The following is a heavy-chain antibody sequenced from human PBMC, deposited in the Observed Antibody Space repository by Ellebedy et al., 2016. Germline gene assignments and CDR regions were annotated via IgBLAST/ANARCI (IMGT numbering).Heavy chain of an antibody. CDR1: GFSLSTSGMT. CDR2: LYWNDDK. Sequence: SGPTLVKPTQTLTLTCTFSGFSLSTSGMTVGWVRPPPGEALEWLAFLYWNDDKRYSPSLRNRLTITKDTSKNQVVLTMTNMDPVDTATYYCVHRTTVTSVDYWGQGSLVTVSS. D-gene: IGHD4-11*01. J-gene: IGHJ4*02. V-gene: IGHV2-5*01. CDR3: VHRTTVTSVDY.